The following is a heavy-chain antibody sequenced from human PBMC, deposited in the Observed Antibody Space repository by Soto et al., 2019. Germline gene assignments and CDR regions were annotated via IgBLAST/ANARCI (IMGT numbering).Heavy chain of an antibody. CDR2: ISYNGNDK. V-gene: IGHV3-30*18. D-gene: IGHD6-13*01. J-gene: IGHJ4*02. Sequence: GGSLRLSCAASGFTFSSYGMHWVRQAPGKGLEWVAVISYNGNDKYHADSVKGRFTVSRDNSKNTLYLQMNSLRPEDTAVYHCAKDGDAAAAGYYFDYWGPGTLVTVSS. CDR3: AKDGDAAAAGYYFDY. CDR1: GFTFSSYG.